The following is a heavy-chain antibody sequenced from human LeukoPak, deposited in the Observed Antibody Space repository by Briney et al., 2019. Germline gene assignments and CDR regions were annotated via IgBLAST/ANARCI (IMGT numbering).Heavy chain of an antibody. Sequence: GGSLRLSCAASGFTFSSLEMSWVRQAPGKGREWVSYISSSGSNIYYADSVKGRFTISRDNAKNSLYLQMNSLRVEDTAIYHCARGRFGLDWGQGTLVTVSS. CDR2: ISSSGSNI. D-gene: IGHD3-10*01. V-gene: IGHV3-48*03. J-gene: IGHJ4*02. CDR1: GFTFSSLE. CDR3: ARGRFGLD.